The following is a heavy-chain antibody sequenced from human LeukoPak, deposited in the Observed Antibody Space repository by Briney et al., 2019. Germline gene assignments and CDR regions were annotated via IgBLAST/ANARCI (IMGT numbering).Heavy chain of an antibody. CDR1: GGSFSGYY. Sequence: SETLSLTCAVYGGSFSGYYWSWIRQPPGKGLEWIGEINHSGSTNYNPSLKSRVTISVDTSKNQFSLKLGSVTAADTAVYYCAAISLWSGYSFYYYYYMDVWGKGTTVTVSS. CDR3: AAISLWSGYSFYYYYYMDV. D-gene: IGHD3-3*01. J-gene: IGHJ6*03. V-gene: IGHV4-34*01. CDR2: INHSGST.